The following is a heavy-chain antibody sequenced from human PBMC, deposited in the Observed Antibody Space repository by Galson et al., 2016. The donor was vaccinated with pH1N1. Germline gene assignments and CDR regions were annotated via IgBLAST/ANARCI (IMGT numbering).Heavy chain of an antibody. V-gene: IGHV1-24*01. CDR1: GYTLTKVS. J-gene: IGHJ4*02. Sequence: SVKVSCKVTGYTLTKVSMHWVRQAPGKGLEWMGSFDPEDGETLYAQKFQGRLTMTEDSSTDTAYMELNTLRSEDTAVYYCARGGHSDKIKGLDYWGQGTLVTVSS. CDR2: FDPEDGET. D-gene: IGHD2-21*02. CDR3: ARGGHSDKIKGLDY.